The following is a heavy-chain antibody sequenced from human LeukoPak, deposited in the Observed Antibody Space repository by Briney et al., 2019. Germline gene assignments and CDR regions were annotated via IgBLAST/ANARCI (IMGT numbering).Heavy chain of an antibody. V-gene: IGHV5-51*01. Sequence: GESLKISCKGSGYSFTSYWIGWVRQMPGKGLELMGIIYPGDSDTRYSPSFQGQVTISADKSISTAYLQWSSLKASDTAMYYCARLAVWYSSSDSYFDYWGQGTLVTVSS. CDR3: ARLAVWYSSSDSYFDY. CDR2: IYPGDSDT. J-gene: IGHJ4*02. CDR1: GYSFTSYW. D-gene: IGHD6-6*01.